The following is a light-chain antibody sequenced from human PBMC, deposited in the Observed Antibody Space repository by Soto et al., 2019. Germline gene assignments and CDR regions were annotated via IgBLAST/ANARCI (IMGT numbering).Light chain of an antibody. J-gene: IGLJ2*01. CDR2: EVS. CDR1: SRDVGGYNY. CDR3: SSYTSSSTLE. V-gene: IGLV2-14*01. Sequence: QSALTQPASVSGSPGQSITISCTGTSRDVGGYNYVSWYQQHPGKAPKLMIYEVSNRPSGVSNRFSGSKSGNTASLTISGLQADDEADYYSSSYTSSSTLEFGGGTKVTVL.